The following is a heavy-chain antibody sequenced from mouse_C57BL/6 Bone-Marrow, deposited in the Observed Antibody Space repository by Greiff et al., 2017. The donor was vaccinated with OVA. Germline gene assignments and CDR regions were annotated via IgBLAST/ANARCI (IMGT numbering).Heavy chain of an antibody. Sequence: QVQLQQSGAELARPGASVKMSCKASGYTFTSYTMHWVKQRPGQGLEWIGNINPSSGYTKYNQKFKDKATLTADTSSSTAYMQLDSLTSEDSAVYYCASSPYGSRSYWYFDVWGTGTTVTVSS. J-gene: IGHJ1*03. CDR2: INPSSGYT. CDR1: GYTFTSYT. D-gene: IGHD1-1*01. V-gene: IGHV1-4*01. CDR3: ASSPYGSRSYWYFDV.